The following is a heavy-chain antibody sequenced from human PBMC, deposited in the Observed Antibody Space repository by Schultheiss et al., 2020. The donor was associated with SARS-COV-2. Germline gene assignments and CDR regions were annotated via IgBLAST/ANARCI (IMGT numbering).Heavy chain of an antibody. V-gene: IGHV4-31*03. CDR3: ARKYPVVGLEWSR. J-gene: IGHJ4*02. D-gene: IGHD3-3*01. CDR1: GGSISSGGYY. CDR2: IYYGGST. Sequence: SETLSLTCTVSGGSISSGGYYWSWIRQHPGKGLEWIGYIYYGGSTFYNPSLKSRVTISVDTSKNQFSLKLSSVTAADTAVYYCARKYPVVGLEWSRWGQGTLVTVSS.